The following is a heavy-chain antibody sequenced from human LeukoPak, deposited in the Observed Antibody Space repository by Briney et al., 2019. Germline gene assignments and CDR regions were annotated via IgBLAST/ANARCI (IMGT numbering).Heavy chain of an antibody. J-gene: IGHJ4*02. D-gene: IGHD3-3*01. Sequence: PGGSLRLSCAASGFTFSSYSMNWVRQAPGKGLEWVSSISSSSSYIYYADSVKGRFTISRDNAKNSLYLQMNSLRAEDTAVYYCAKVPRGAGTSSGYWGQGTLVTVSS. CDR3: AKVPRGAGTSSGY. V-gene: IGHV3-21*04. CDR2: ISSSSSYI. CDR1: GFTFSSYS.